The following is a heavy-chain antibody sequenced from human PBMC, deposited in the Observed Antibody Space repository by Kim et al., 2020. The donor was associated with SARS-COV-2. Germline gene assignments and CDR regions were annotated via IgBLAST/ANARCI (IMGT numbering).Heavy chain of an antibody. CDR1: GYTFSNFW. CDR3: ARHIAVIGKNGYFDS. J-gene: IGHJ5*01. CDR2: IYPGDSDT. D-gene: IGHD6-19*01. Sequence: GESPKISCKASGYTFSNFWIGWVRQMPGQGLEWMGIIYPGDSDTDYNPSFEGQVTITADESISTAYLQWNSLTASDSAKYYCARHIAVIGKNGYFDSWG. V-gene: IGHV5-51*01.